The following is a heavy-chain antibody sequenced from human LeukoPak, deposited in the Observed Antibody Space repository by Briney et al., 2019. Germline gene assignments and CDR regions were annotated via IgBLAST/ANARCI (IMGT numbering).Heavy chain of an antibody. CDR2: ISGSGTNT. D-gene: IGHD6-19*01. J-gene: IGHJ4*02. V-gene: IGHV3-23*01. CDR1: GFTFSSYA. Sequence: PGGSLRLSCAASGFTFSSYAMTWVRQAPGKGLEWVSAISGSGTNTYYADSVKGRFTVSRDNSKNTLHLQMNSLRAEDTAVYYCAKSQTGYSSGWHDYWGQGTLVTVSS. CDR3: AKSQTGYSSGWHDY.